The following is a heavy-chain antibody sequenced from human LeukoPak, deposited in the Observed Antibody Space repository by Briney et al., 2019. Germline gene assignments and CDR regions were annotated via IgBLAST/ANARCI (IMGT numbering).Heavy chain of an antibody. CDR2: IWSDKSNR. D-gene: IGHD4-11*01. V-gene: IGHV3-33*06. CDR3: AKDAQRGFDYSNSLEN. J-gene: IGHJ4*02. CDR1: GFIFNHHA. Sequence: GGSLRLSCAASGFIFNHHAMHWVRQALGKGLEWVAVIWSDKSNRFYADSVRGRFTISRDDSRKTVYLQMERMAAEDTAIYYCAKDAQRGFDYSNSLENWGQGALVTVAS.